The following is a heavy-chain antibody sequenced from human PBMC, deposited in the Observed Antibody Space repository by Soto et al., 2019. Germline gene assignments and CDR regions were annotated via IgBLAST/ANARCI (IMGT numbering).Heavy chain of an antibody. CDR2: SSNSGTFA. CDR1: GFTFSDYY. J-gene: IGHJ4*02. CDR3: ARSGDNFNVLDY. Sequence: GGSLRLSCAACGFTFSDYYMSWVRQAPGRGLEWISYSSNSGTFARYATSVKGRFSISRDNANNSLYLEMNSLRVEDTAVYYCARSGDNFNVLDYWGQGTPVTVSS. V-gene: IGHV3-11*06. D-gene: IGHD1-1*01.